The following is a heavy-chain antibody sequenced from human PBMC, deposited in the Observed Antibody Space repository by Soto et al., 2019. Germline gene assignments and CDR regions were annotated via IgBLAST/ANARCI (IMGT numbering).Heavy chain of an antibody. J-gene: IGHJ5*02. CDR1: GYTFTGYY. V-gene: IGHV1-2*02. Sequence: ASVKVSCKASGYTFTGYYMHWVRQAPGQGLEWMGWINPNSGGTNYAQKFQGRVTMTRDTSISTAYMELSRLRSDDTAVYYCAREGFEYSSSSGFNWFDPWGKGTLVTVSS. CDR3: AREGFEYSSSSGFNWFDP. CDR2: INPNSGGT. D-gene: IGHD6-6*01.